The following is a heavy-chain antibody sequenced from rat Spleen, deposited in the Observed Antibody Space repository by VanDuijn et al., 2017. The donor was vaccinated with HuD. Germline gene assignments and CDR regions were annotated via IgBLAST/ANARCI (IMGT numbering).Heavy chain of an antibody. CDR3: TTNGPRVARCAS. D-gene: IGHD1-3*01. Sequence: EVQLVESGGGLVQPGRSLKLSCAASGFTFSDYYMAWVRQAPKKGLEWVASISYEVSRTYYGDSVKGRFTISRDNAASTLYLQMGSLSSEDTATYYCTTNGPRVARCASLGRGTLVTVSP. CDR1: GFTFSDYY. V-gene: IGHV5-22*01. CDR2: ISYEVSRT. J-gene: IGHJ3*01.